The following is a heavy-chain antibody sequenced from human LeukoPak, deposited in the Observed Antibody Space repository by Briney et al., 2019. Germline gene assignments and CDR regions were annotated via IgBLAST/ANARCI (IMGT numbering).Heavy chain of an antibody. J-gene: IGHJ4*02. CDR2: ISGSGGST. CDR3: AKGGFPSSTSCFIDC. CDR1: GFTFSSYA. V-gene: IGHV3-23*01. Sequence: GGSLRLSCAASGFTFSSYAMSWVRQAPGKGLVWVSAISGSGGSTYYADSVKGRFTISRHNSKNTLYLQMSSLRADDTAVYYCAKGGFPSSTSCFIDCWGQGTLVTVSS. D-gene: IGHD2-2*01.